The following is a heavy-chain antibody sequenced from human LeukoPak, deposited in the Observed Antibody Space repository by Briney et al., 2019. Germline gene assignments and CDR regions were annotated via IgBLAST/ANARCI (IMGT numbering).Heavy chain of an antibody. CDR2: ISGSGGST. CDR3: AKGDIIHPDTHPPPEDYYYGMDV. CDR1: GFTFSSYA. J-gene: IGHJ6*04. V-gene: IGHV3-23*01. Sequence: PGGSLRLSCAASGFTFSSYAMSWVRQAPGKGLEWVSAISGSGGSTYYADSVKGRFTISRDNSKNTLYLQMNSLRAEDTAVYYCAKGDIIHPDTHPPPEDYYYGMDVWGKGTTVTVSS. D-gene: IGHD2-15*01.